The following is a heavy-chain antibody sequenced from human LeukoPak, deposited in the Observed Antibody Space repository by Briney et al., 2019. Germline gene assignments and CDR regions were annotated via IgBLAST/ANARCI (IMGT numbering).Heavy chain of an antibody. J-gene: IGHJ4*02. Sequence: PGGSLRLSCAASGFTVSSNYMSWVRQAPGKGLEWVSVIYSGGSTYYADSVKGRFTISRDNSKNTLYLQMNSLRAEDTAVYYCARDHYGDYLFDYWGQGTLVTVSS. CDR1: GFTVSSNY. CDR2: IYSGGST. V-gene: IGHV3-66*01. CDR3: ARDHYGDYLFDY. D-gene: IGHD4-17*01.